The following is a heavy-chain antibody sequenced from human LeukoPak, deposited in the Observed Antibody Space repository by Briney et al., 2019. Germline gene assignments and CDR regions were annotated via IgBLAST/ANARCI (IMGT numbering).Heavy chain of an antibody. V-gene: IGHV1-18*01. CDR1: GYTFTSYG. CDR3: ARGDSSGYSHPNWLDP. CDR2: ISAYNGNT. J-gene: IGHJ5*02. Sequence: GASVKVSCKASGYTFTSYGISWVRQAPGQGLEWMGWISAYNGNTNYAQKLQGRVTMTTDTSTSTAYMELRSLRSDDTAVYYCARGDSSGYSHPNWLDPWGQGTLVTVSS. D-gene: IGHD3-22*01.